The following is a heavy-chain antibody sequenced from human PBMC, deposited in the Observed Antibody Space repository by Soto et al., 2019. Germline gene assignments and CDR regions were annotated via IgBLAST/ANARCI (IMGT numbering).Heavy chain of an antibody. V-gene: IGHV1-46*01. Sequence: GASVKVSCKASGYTFTTYYMHWVRQAPGQGLEWMRIINPSGGSTSYAQKFQGRVTMTRDTSTSTVYMELSSLRSEETAVYYCARARYSSSSEHAFDIWGQGTMVTVSS. CDR1: GYTFTTYY. CDR3: ARARYSSSSEHAFDI. CDR2: INPSGGST. D-gene: IGHD6-6*01. J-gene: IGHJ3*02.